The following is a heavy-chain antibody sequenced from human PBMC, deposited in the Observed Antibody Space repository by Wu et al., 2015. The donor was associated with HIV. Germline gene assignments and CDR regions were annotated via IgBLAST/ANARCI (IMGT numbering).Heavy chain of an antibody. V-gene: IGHV1-69*01. CDR1: GNTFNA. CDR3: ATPRSPGFSSAWPTYFDY. CDR2: IIPLFGTT. J-gene: IGHJ4*02. D-gene: IGHD6-19*01. Sequence: QAQLVQSGTELKKPGSSVKISCKASGNTFNAINWLRQAPGQGLEWMGGIIPLFGTTDYAQIFQGRVTITTDESTNTAYMRLSSLRSEDTAVYYCATPRSPGFSSAWPTYFDYWGQGDTGHRLL.